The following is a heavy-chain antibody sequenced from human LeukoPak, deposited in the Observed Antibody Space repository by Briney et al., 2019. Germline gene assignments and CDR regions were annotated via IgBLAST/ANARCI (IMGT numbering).Heavy chain of an antibody. Sequence: SVKVSCKASGGTFSSYAISWVRQAPGQGLEWMGGIIPIFGTANYAQKFQGRVTITADESTSTAYMELSSLRSEDTAVYYCARGRGYSYGSLMYFDYWGQGTLVTVSS. CDR1: GGTFSSYA. CDR2: IIPIFGTA. V-gene: IGHV1-69*13. J-gene: IGHJ4*02. D-gene: IGHD5-18*01. CDR3: ARGRGYSYGSLMYFDY.